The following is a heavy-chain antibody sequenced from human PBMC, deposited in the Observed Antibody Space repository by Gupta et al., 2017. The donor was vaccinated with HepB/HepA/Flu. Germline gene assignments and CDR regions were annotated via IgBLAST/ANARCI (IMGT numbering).Heavy chain of an antibody. J-gene: IGHJ3*02. D-gene: IGHD2-2*02. CDR2: MNPNSGNT. V-gene: IGHV1-8*03. CDR3: ARYQLLYDAFDI. Sequence: VQLLQAGAEVKQPGASVEVSCKASGYTFTSYDINRVRQATGQGLEWMGWMNPNSGNTGYAQKFQGRVTITRNTSISTAYMELSSLRSEDTAVYYCARYQLLYDAFDIWGQGTMVTVSS. CDR1: GYTFTSYD.